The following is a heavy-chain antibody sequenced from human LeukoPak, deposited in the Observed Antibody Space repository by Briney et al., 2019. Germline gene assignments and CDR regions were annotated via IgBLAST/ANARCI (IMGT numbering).Heavy chain of an antibody. D-gene: IGHD2-2*01. CDR1: GGSISSYY. Sequence: PSETLSLTCTVSGGSISSYYWSWIRQPAGKGLEWIGRIYTSGSTNYNPSLKSRVTMSVDTSKNQFSLKLSSVTAADTAVYYCARDLGYCSSTSCYLDAFDIWGQGTMVTVSS. J-gene: IGHJ3*02. V-gene: IGHV4-4*07. CDR3: ARDLGYCSSTSCYLDAFDI. CDR2: IYTSGST.